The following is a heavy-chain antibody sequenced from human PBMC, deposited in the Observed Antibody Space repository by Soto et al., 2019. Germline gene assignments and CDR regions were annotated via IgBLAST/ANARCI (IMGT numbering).Heavy chain of an antibody. D-gene: IGHD3-16*01. CDR2: ISYDGSNK. CDR3: TKGRGAGWGGYYMDV. CDR1: GFTFSSYG. V-gene: IGHV3-30*18. Sequence: PGGSLRLSCAASGFTFSSYGMHWVRQAPGKGLEWVAVISYDGSNKYYADSVKGRFTISRDNAKNSLYLQMNSLRAEDTALYYCTKGRGAGWGGYYMDVWGKGTTVTVSS. J-gene: IGHJ6*03.